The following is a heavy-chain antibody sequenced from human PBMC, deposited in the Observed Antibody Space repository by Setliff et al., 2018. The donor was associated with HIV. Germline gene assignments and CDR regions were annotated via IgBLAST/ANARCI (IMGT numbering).Heavy chain of an antibody. CDR3: AKAFGYCSGGSCPVLMDV. Sequence: GGSLRLSCAASGFTFSGYGMYWVRQAPGKGLEWVAFIRYDGDNKYYADSVKGRFTISRDNSKNTLYLQMNSLRAKDAAVYYCAKAFGYCSGGSCPVLMDVWGKGTTVTVTS. CDR2: IRYDGDNK. D-gene: IGHD2-15*01. V-gene: IGHV3-30*02. J-gene: IGHJ6*03. CDR1: GFTFSGYG.